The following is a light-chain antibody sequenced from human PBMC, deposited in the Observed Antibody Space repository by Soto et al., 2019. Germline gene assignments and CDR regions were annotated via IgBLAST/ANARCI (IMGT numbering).Light chain of an antibody. CDR1: EDVDIY. Sequence: EVVLTQSPATLSLSPGGRATLSCRASEDVDIYLALYQQRPGQAPRLLIYDTSKRATGIPARFTGTGSGTDFTLTISSLEPEDFAVYYCQQRFSWPPWTFGQGTKVEIK. J-gene: IGKJ1*01. CDR2: DTS. V-gene: IGKV3-11*01. CDR3: QQRFSWPPWT.